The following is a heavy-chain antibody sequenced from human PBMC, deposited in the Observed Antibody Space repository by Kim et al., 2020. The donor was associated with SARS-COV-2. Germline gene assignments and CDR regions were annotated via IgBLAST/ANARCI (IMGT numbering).Heavy chain of an antibody. CDR1: GFTFSGYC. J-gene: IGHJ6*02. V-gene: IGHV3-7*03. CDR3: AGGRFRCYGMDV. D-gene: IGHD2-15*01. CDR2: IKQDGSDK. Sequence: GGSLRLSCAASGFTFSGYCMSWVRQAPGKGLEWVANIKQDGSDKYYVDSVKGRFTISRDNAKNSLYLQMNSLRAEDTAVYYCAGGRFRCYGMDVWG.